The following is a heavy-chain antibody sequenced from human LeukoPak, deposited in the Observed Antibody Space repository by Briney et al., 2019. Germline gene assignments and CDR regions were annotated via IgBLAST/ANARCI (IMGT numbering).Heavy chain of an antibody. J-gene: IGHJ4*02. CDR1: GYSISSGYY. V-gene: IGHV4-38-2*02. CDR2: IYHSGRT. CDR3: ARHSRGWYYFDY. Sequence: SETLSLTCTVSGYSISSGYYWGWIRQPPGKGLEWIGSIYHSGRTFYNPSLKSRVTISVDTSKNQFSLKLSSVTAADTAVYYCARHSRGWYYFDYWGQGTLVTVSS. D-gene: IGHD6-19*01.